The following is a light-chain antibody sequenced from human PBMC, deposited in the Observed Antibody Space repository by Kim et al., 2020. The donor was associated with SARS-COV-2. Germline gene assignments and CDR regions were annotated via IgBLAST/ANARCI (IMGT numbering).Light chain of an antibody. CDR3: SSYTSTSSIV. CDR2: EVS. J-gene: IGLJ1*01. Sequence: QSALTQPASVSGSPGQSITISCTGTTSDFGGYNYVSWYQQHPGKAPKLMIFEVSDRPSGVSNRFFGSKSGNTASLTISGLQVEDEADYYCSSYTSTSSIVFGTGTKVTV. V-gene: IGLV2-14*01. CDR1: TSDFGGYNY.